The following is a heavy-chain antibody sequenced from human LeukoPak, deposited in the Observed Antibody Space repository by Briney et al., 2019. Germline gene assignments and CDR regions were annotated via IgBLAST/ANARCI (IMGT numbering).Heavy chain of an antibody. V-gene: IGHV1-8*01. J-gene: IGHJ5*02. D-gene: IGHD1-26*01. Sequence: ASVKVSCKASGYTFTNYDINWVRQATGQGLEWMGWMNPNSANTGYAQKFQGRVTMTRNTSISTAYMELSSLRSEDTAVYYCAIQEVGATTYWFDPWGQGTLVTVSS. CDR2: MNPNSANT. CDR1: GYTFTNYD. CDR3: AIQEVGATTYWFDP.